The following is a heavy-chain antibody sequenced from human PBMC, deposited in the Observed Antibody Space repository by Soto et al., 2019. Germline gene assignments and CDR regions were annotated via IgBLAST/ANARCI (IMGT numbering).Heavy chain of an antibody. CDR3: ARDEAVDTSGWYYYGMDV. CDR2: IWYDGSNK. Sequence: QVQLVESGGGVVQPGRSLRLSCAASGFTFSSYGMHWVRQAPGKGLEWVAVIWYDGSNKYYADSVKGRFTISRDNSKNRLYLQMNSLRAEDTAVYYCARDEAVDTSGWYYYGMDVWGQGTTVTVSS. D-gene: IGHD5-18*01. V-gene: IGHV3-33*01. CDR1: GFTFSSYG. J-gene: IGHJ6*02.